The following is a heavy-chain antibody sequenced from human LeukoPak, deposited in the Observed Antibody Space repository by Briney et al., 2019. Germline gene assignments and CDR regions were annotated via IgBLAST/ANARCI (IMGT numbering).Heavy chain of an antibody. CDR2: VYYSGST. J-gene: IGHJ4*02. V-gene: IGHV4-59*01. CDR3: ARINWNYFDY. CDR1: GGSISSYF. Sequence: SETLSLTCTVSGGSISSYFWSWIRQPPGKGLEWIGYVYYSGSTNYNPSLKSRVTISVDTSKKQFSLKLSSATAADTAVYYCARINWNYFDYWGQGILVTVAS. D-gene: IGHD3-3*01.